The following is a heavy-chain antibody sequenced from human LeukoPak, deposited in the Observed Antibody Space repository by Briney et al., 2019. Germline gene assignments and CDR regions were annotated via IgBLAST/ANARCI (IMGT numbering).Heavy chain of an antibody. CDR3: ARSGTIAVAGPNDAFDI. D-gene: IGHD6-19*01. V-gene: IGHV1-2*02. CDR2: INPNSGGT. Sequence: GASVKVACKASGYTFTGYYMHWVRQAPGQGLEWMGWINPNSGGTNYAQKFQGRVTMTRDTSISTAYIELSRLRSDDTAVYYCARSGTIAVAGPNDAFDIWGQGTMVTVSS. J-gene: IGHJ3*02. CDR1: GYTFTGYY.